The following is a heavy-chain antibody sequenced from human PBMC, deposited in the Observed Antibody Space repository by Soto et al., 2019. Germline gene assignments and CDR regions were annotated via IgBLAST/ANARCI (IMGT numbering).Heavy chain of an antibody. J-gene: IGHJ4*02. CDR2: IDYTGIS. Sequence: PSETLSLTCSVSGGSITSGWWGWIRQPPGKGLEWIGFIDYTGISNYNPSLKSRVTISVDTSKNQCSLKLSAVTAADTAVYYCARVPLRYSSSHYSDSWGQGALVTVPS. D-gene: IGHD6-6*01. CDR3: ARVPLRYSSSHYSDS. V-gene: IGHV4-59*01. CDR1: GGSITSGW.